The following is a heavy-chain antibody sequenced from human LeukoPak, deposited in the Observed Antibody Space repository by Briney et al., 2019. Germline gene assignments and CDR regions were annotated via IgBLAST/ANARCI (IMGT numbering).Heavy chain of an antibody. CDR3: ARQIPNWGIDY. J-gene: IGHJ4*02. V-gene: IGHV4-4*09. D-gene: IGHD7-27*01. Sequence: SETLSLTCTVSGGSISSYYGSWIRQPPGKGLEWIEYIYTSGSTDYNPSLKSRVTISVDTSKNQFSLKLTSVTAADSAVYYCARQIPNWGIDYWGQGTLVTVSS. CDR2: IYTSGST. CDR1: GGSISSYY.